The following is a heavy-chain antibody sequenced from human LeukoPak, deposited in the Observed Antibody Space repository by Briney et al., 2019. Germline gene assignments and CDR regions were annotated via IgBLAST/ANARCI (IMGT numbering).Heavy chain of an antibody. CDR1: GFTFSSYG. J-gene: IGHJ4*02. Sequence: GGSLRLSCAAAGFTFSSYGMHWVRQAPGKGLEWVAVIWYDGSNKYYADSVKGRFTTSRDNSKNTLYLQMNSLRAEDTAVYYCARDARHYGDYGDFDYWGQGTLVTVSS. V-gene: IGHV3-33*01. CDR2: IWYDGSNK. D-gene: IGHD4-17*01. CDR3: ARDARHYGDYGDFDY.